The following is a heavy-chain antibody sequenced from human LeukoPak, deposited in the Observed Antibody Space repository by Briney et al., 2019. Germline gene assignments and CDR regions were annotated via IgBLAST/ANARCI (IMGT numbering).Heavy chain of an antibody. CDR2: ISGSGGST. CDR1: GFTFSSYA. CDR3: AREDIVVVPAAIHYYGMDV. D-gene: IGHD2-2*01. J-gene: IGHJ6*04. Sequence: GASLILSCAASGFTFSSYAMSWVRQAPGKGLEWVSAISGSGGSTYYADSVKGRFTISRDNSKNTLYLQMNSLRAEDTAVYYCAREDIVVVPAAIHYYGMDVWGKGTTVTVSS. V-gene: IGHV3-23*01.